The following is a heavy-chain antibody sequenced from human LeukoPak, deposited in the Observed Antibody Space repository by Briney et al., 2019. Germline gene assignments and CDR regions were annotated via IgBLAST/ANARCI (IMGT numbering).Heavy chain of an antibody. CDR3: ARSDRSSRFDY. D-gene: IGHD6-13*01. V-gene: IGHV1-2*06. J-gene: IGHJ4*02. CDR2: INPNSGGT. Sequence: ASVKVSCKAPGYTFTGYYMHWLRQAPGQGLEWMGRINPNSGGTNYAQKFQGRVTMTRDTSISTAYMELSRLRSDDTAVYYCARSDRSSRFDYWGQGTLVTVSS. CDR1: GYTFTGYY.